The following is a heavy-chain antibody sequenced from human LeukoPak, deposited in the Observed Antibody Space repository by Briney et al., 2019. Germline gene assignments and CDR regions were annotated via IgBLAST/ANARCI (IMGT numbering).Heavy chain of an antibody. D-gene: IGHD6-13*01. CDR3: ARGADSSSWYPIH. CDR2: VNHSGST. J-gene: IGHJ4*02. Sequence: PSETLSLTCAVYGGSFSGYYWSWIRQPPGKGLEWIGEVNHSGSTNYSPSLKSRVTISVDTSKNQFSLKLSSVTAADTAVYYCARGADSSSWYPIHWGQGTLVTVSS. CDR1: GGSFSGYY. V-gene: IGHV4-34*01.